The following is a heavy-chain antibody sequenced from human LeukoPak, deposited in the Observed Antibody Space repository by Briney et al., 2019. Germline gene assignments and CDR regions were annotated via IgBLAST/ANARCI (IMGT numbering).Heavy chain of an antibody. CDR3: AKDAYCGGDCYLSDWYFDL. D-gene: IGHD2-21*02. J-gene: IGHJ2*01. Sequence: GGSLRLSCAASGFTLSSYGMHWVRQAPGKGLEWVAFIRYDGSNKYYTDSVKGRFTISRDNSKNTLYLQMNSLRAEDTAVYYCAKDAYCGGDCYLSDWYFDLWGRGTLVTVSS. CDR1: GFTLSSYG. CDR2: IRYDGSNK. V-gene: IGHV3-30*02.